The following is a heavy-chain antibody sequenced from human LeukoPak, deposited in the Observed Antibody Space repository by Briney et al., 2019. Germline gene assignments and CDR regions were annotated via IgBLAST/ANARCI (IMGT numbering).Heavy chain of an antibody. J-gene: IGHJ4*02. Sequence: SETLSLTCAVYGGSFSGYYWSWIRQPPGKGLEWIGYMYYRGRSNYNPSLKSRVTILADTSKNQFSLRLTSVTAADTAVYFCARGPLLGDDYDPPFRYWGQGTLVTVSS. CDR1: GGSFSGYY. V-gene: IGHV4-34*11. D-gene: IGHD4/OR15-4a*01. CDR2: MYYRGRS. CDR3: ARGPLLGDDYDPPFRY.